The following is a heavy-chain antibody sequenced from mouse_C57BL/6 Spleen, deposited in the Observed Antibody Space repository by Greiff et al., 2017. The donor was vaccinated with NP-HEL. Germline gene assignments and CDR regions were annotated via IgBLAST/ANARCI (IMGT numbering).Heavy chain of an antibody. V-gene: IGHV1-15*01. D-gene: IGHD4-1*01. J-gene: IGHJ1*03. Sequence: QVQLQQSGAELVRPGASVTLSCKASGYTFTDYEMHWVKQTPVHGLEWIGAIDPETGGTAYNQKFKGKAILTADKSSSTAYMELRSLTSEDSAVYYCAELGRANWYFDDWGTGTTVTVSS. CDR1: GYTFTDYE. CDR2: IDPETGGT. CDR3: AELGRANWYFDD.